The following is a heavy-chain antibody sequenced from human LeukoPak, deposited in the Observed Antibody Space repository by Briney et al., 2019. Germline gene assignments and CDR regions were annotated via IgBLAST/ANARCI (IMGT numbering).Heavy chain of an antibody. Sequence: SETLSLTCTVSGGSISSYYWSWIRQPPGKGLEWIGYIYYSGSTNYNPSLKSRVTISVDTSKNQFSLKLSSVTAADTAVYYCASGIAPALFDYWGQGTLVTVSS. J-gene: IGHJ4*02. CDR3: ASGIAPALFDY. CDR1: GGSISSYY. D-gene: IGHD2-21*01. V-gene: IGHV4-59*08. CDR2: IYYSGST.